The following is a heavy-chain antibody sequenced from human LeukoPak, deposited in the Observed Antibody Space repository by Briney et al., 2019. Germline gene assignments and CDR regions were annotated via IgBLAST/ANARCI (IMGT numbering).Heavy chain of an antibody. Sequence: PGGSLRLSCAASAFTFNTYAMSWVRQAPGKGLEWVSGISSGGGSTYYADSVKGRFTISRDNAESSLFLQMNSLRDEDTAMYYCTRDGGVTSTLGGNWGQGTLVTVSS. J-gene: IGHJ4*02. CDR1: AFTFNTYA. CDR3: TRDGGVTSTLGGN. D-gene: IGHD3-16*01. CDR2: ISSGGGST. V-gene: IGHV3-23*01.